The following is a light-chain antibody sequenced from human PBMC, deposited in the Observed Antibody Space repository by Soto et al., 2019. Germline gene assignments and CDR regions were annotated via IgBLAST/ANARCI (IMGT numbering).Light chain of an antibody. J-gene: IGKJ4*01. CDR1: QNIRTY. V-gene: IGKV3-11*01. Sequence: EIVLTQSPATLSLSPGERAALSCRASQNIRTYLAWYQQKPGQAPRLLIYDAFKRATGIPARFSGSGSGTDFTLTISSLEPEDFAVYYCQQRCSPLTCGVGTKVEIK. CDR3: QQRCSPLT. CDR2: DAF.